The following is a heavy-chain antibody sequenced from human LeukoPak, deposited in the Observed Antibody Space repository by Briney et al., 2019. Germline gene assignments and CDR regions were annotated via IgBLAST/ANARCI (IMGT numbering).Heavy chain of an antibody. CDR2: INYSGGT. D-gene: IGHD3-3*01. CDR3: ASSEVTTTPPPYGMDV. CDR1: GGSISSGGYY. Sequence: KPSETLSLTCTVSGGSISSGGYYWHWFRQHPGKGLEWIGYINYSGGTFYNPSLKSRIIMSVDTSKNQFSLNLSSVTAADTAVYYCASSEVTTTPPPYGMDVWGQGTKVTVSS. J-gene: IGHJ6*02. V-gene: IGHV4-31*03.